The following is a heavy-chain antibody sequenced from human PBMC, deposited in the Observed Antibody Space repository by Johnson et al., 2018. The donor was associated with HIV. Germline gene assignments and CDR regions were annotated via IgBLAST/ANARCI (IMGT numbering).Heavy chain of an antibody. D-gene: IGHD3-22*01. CDR3: AKGFYDSSGTDSFHI. Sequence: VQLVESGGGLVQPGGSLRLSCAASGFTFSSYWMSWVRQAPGKGLEWVANIKQDGSEKYYVDSVKGRFTISRDNSKNTLYLQMNSLRAEDTAVYYCAKGFYDSSGTDSFHIWGQGTMVTVSS. CDR2: IKQDGSEK. CDR1: GFTFSSYW. J-gene: IGHJ3*02. V-gene: IGHV3-7*01.